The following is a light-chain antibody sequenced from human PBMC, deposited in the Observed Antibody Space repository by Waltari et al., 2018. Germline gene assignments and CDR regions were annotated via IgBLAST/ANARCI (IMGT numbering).Light chain of an antibody. CDR3: MQPLQTPWT. V-gene: IGKV2-28*01. CDR2: LGS. Sequence: DIVMTQSPLSLPVTLEEPASISCRSSQSLLHSSGYTYLYWYLRKQGQSPHPLVDLGSQRGSGVPGRFSGSGSGTDFTLKISRVEAEDVGVYYCMQPLQTPWTFGQGTKVEIK. CDR1: QSLLHSSGYTY. J-gene: IGKJ1*01.